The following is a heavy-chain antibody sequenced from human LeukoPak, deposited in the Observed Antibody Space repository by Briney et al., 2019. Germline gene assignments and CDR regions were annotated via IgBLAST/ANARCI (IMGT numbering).Heavy chain of an antibody. CDR1: GFTFSSYA. J-gene: IGHJ4*02. D-gene: IGHD5-24*01. CDR3: AKDGQL. CDR2: ISGSGGST. V-gene: IGHV3-23*01. Sequence: GGSLRLSCVVSGFTFSSYAMSWVRQAPGKGLEWGSGISGSGGSTYYADSVKGRVTISRDNSKNTLYLQMNSLRAGDTAVYYCAKDGQLRGQGTLVTVSS.